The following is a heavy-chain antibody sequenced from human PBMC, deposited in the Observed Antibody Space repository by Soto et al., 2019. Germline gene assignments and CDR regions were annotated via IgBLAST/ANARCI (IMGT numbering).Heavy chain of an antibody. J-gene: IGHJ4*02. CDR3: ARGSSGYGYYFDY. D-gene: IGHD5-12*01. Sequence: GESLKISCKGSGYSFTNYWIGWVRRMPGKGLEWMGIIYPGDSDTRYSPSFQGQVTISVDKSISTAYLQWSSLKASDTAMYYCARGSSGYGYYFDYWGQGTLVTVSS. V-gene: IGHV5-51*01. CDR2: IYPGDSDT. CDR1: GYSFTNYW.